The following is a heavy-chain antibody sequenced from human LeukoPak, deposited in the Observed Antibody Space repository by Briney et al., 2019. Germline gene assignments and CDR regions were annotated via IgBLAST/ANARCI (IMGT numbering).Heavy chain of an antibody. J-gene: IGHJ5*02. CDR2: TYYSGST. CDR1: GGSISSSSYY. Sequence: PSETLSLTCTVSGGSISSSSYYWGWIRQPPGKGLEWIGSTYYSGSTYYNPSLKSRVTISVDTSKNQFSLKLSSVTAADTAVYYCARRRGGWYSGVWFDPWGQGTLVTVSS. V-gene: IGHV4-39*01. D-gene: IGHD6-19*01. CDR3: ARRRGGWYSGVWFDP.